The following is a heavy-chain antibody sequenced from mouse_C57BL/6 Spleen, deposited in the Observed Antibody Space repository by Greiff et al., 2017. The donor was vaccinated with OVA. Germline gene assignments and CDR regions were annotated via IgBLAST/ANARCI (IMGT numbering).Heavy chain of an antibody. CDR2: ISDGGSYT. V-gene: IGHV5-4*03. Sequence: DVMLVESGGGLVKPGGSLKLSCAASGFTFSCYAMSWVRQTPEKRLEWVATISDGGSYTYYPDNVKGRFTISRDNAKNNLYLQMSHLKSEDTAMYYCARANWDYYAMDYWGQGTSVTVSS. CDR1: GFTFSCYA. CDR3: ARANWDYYAMDY. D-gene: IGHD4-1*01. J-gene: IGHJ4*01.